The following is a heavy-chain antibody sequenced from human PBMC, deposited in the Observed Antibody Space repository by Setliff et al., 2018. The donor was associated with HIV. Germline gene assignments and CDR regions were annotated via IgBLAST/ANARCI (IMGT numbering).Heavy chain of an antibody. V-gene: IGHV4-61*09. Sequence: SETLSLTCDVSGDSFTTTSHSWAWLRQPAGRGLEWIGHVYSRGNTDYNPSLASRVSILMSTSEIQFSLTLNSVTAPDTAKYYCARGRLMGSSVLFFDFWGQGILVTVPQ. J-gene: IGHJ4*02. CDR1: GDSFTTTSHS. CDR2: VYSRGNT. CDR3: ARGRLMGSSVLFFDF. D-gene: IGHD2-21*01.